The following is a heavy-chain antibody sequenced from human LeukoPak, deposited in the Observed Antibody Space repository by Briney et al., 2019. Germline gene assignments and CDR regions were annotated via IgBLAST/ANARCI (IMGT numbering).Heavy chain of an antibody. J-gene: IGHJ6*03. CDR3: ASKWLRLYYYYMDV. V-gene: IGHV4-59*05. CDR2: IYYSGST. D-gene: IGHD5-12*01. CDR1: GGSISSYY. Sequence: NPSETLSLTCTVSGGSISSYYWSWIRQPPGKGLEWIGSIYYSGSTYYNPSLKSRVTISVDTSKNQFSLKLSSVTAADTAVYYCASKWLRLYYYYMDVWGKGTTVTVSS.